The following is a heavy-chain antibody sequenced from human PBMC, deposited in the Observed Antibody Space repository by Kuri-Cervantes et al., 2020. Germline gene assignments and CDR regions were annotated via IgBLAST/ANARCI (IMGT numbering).Heavy chain of an antibody. CDR1: GGSISSDGYY. Sequence: GSLRLSCTVSGGSISSDGYYWSWIRQHPGKGLEWIGYIYYSGSTNYNPSLKSRVTISVDTSKNQFSLKLSSVTAADTAVYYCARGHCSGGSCYDYWGQGTLVTVSS. D-gene: IGHD2-15*01. CDR3: ARGHCSGGSCYDY. J-gene: IGHJ4*02. V-gene: IGHV4-61*08. CDR2: IYYSGST.